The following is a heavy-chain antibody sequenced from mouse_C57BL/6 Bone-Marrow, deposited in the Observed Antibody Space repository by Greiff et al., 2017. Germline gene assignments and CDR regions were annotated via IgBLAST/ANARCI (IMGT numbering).Heavy chain of an antibody. V-gene: IGHV1-64*01. D-gene: IGHD1-1*01. CDR1: GYTFTSYW. J-gene: IGHJ4*01. CDR2: IHPNSGST. Sequence: QVQLQQPGAELVKPGASVKLSCKASGYTFTSYWMHWVKQRPGQGLEWIGMIHPNSGSTNYNEKFKSKATLTVDKSSSTAYMQLSSLTSEDSAVYYCASDYGSFYAMDYWGQGTSVTVSA. CDR3: ASDYGSFYAMDY.